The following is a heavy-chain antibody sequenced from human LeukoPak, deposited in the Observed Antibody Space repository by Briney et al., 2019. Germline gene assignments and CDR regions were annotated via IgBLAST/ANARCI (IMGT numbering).Heavy chain of an antibody. V-gene: IGHV4-59*11. CDR3: ARSLYYYGSDSFDI. CDR1: GGRINSHY. D-gene: IGHD3-10*01. Sequence: SETLSLTCTVSGGRINSHYWTWIRQPPGKGLEWLGYIYYSGSTNYNPSLKSRVTISVDTSKKQFSLKLSSVTAADTAVYYCARSLYYYGSDSFDIWGQGTMVTVSS. J-gene: IGHJ3*02. CDR2: IYYSGST.